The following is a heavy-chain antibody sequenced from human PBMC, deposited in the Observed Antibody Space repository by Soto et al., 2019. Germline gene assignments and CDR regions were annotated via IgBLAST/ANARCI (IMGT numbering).Heavy chain of an antibody. Sequence: SETLSLTCSVSGGSISSYYWSWIRQPPRKGLEWIAYISYSGSTVYNPSLRSRVTISLDTSKNQFSLKLNSVTAADTAVYYCARDLWGYCGTDCYPLDVWGQGTTVTVSS. V-gene: IGHV4-59*01. CDR2: ISYSGST. D-gene: IGHD2-21*02. CDR3: ARDLWGYCGTDCYPLDV. J-gene: IGHJ6*02. CDR1: GGSISSYY.